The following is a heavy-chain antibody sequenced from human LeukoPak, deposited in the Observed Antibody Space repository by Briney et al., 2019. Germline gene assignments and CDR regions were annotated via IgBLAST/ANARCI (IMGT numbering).Heavy chain of an antibody. V-gene: IGHV3-30-3*01. CDR1: GFTFSSYA. CDR3: AREGLSYCSSTSCPPDAFDI. D-gene: IGHD2-2*01. J-gene: IGHJ3*02. CDR2: ISYDGSNK. Sequence: GRSLRLSCAASGFTFSSYAMHWVRQAPGKGLEWVAVISYDGSNKYYADSVKGRFTISRDNSKNTLYLQMNSLRAEDTAVYYCAREGLSYCSSTSCPPDAFDIWGQGTMVTVSS.